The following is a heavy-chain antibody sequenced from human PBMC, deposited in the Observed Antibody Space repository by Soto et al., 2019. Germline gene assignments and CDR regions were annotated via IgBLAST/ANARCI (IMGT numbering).Heavy chain of an antibody. D-gene: IGHD3-9*01. J-gene: IGHJ4*02. CDR2: VYWDDDK. V-gene: IGHV2-5*02. Sequence: QITLTESGPTLVKPTQTLTLTCTFSGFSLSTSGVGVGWIRQPPGKALEWLALVYWDDDKRYSPSLKSRLTITNDTSKNPVVLTMTDMDPVDTATYYCAHRPGDIFTRYYDFYFDYWGQGTQVTVSS. CDR1: GFSLSTSGVG. CDR3: AHRPGDIFTRYYDFYFDY.